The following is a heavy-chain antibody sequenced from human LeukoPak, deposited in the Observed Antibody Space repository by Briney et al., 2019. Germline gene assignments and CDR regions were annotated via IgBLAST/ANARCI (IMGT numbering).Heavy chain of an antibody. CDR2: ISYDGSNK. CDR1: GFTFSSYA. D-gene: IGHD1-20*01. Sequence: QPGRSLRLSCAASGFTFSSYAMHWVRQAPGKGLEWVAVISYDGSNKYYADSVKGRFTISRDNSKNTLYLQMNSLRGEDTAVYYCAKKGSGLTGTTVGLDYWGQGTLVTVSS. J-gene: IGHJ4*02. V-gene: IGHV3-30-3*02. CDR3: AKKGSGLTGTTVGLDY.